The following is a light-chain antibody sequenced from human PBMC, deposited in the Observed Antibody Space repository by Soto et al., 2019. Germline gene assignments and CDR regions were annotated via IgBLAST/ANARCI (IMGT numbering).Light chain of an antibody. CDR2: GAS. Sequence: EIVLTQSPGILSLSPGERATLSCRASQSVSSSYLAWYQQKPGQAPRLLMCGASTRATGIPDRFSGSGSGTDFTLTISRLEPEDFTVYYCQLYGSPTWTFGQGTKVEIK. V-gene: IGKV3-20*01. CDR3: QLYGSPTWT. CDR1: QSVSSSY. J-gene: IGKJ1*01.